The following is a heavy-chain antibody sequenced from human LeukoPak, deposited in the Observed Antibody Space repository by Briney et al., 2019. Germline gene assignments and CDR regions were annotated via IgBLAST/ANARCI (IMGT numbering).Heavy chain of an antibody. CDR1: GYTFTSYG. Sequence: ASVKVSCKASGYTFTSYGISWVRQASGQGLEWMGWISAYNANTNYAQNLQGRVTMTTDTSTNTAYMELRSLRSDDTAVYYCARSYDSTYYMDVWGKGTTVTVSS. CDR2: ISAYNANT. D-gene: IGHD3-22*01. CDR3: ARSYDSTYYMDV. V-gene: IGHV1-18*01. J-gene: IGHJ6*03.